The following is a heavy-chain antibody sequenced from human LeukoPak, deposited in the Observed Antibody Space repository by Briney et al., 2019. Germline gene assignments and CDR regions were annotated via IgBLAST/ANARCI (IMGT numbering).Heavy chain of an antibody. CDR3: ARVRSAGVVAAISFFDY. V-gene: IGHV4-59*01. D-gene: IGHD2-15*01. J-gene: IGHJ4*02. Sequence: SETLSLTCSVSGGSITNYYWSWIRQPPGKGLEWIGYIYYSGSTNYNPSLKSRVTISVDTSKNQFSLKLSSVTAADTAVYCCARVRSAGVVAAISFFDYWGQGTLVTVSS. CDR1: GGSITNYY. CDR2: IYYSGST.